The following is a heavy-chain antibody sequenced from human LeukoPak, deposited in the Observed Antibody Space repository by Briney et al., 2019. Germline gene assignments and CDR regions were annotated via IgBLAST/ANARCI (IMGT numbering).Heavy chain of an antibody. V-gene: IGHV3-30*03. CDR1: GFTFSDYG. CDR2: MSYDGSNK. D-gene: IGHD2-2*01. CDR3: ARDAPLTSC. J-gene: IGHJ4*02. Sequence: GGSLRLSRAASGFTFSDYGMHWVRQASGKGLEWVAVMSYDGSNKYYADSVKGRFTIFRDNSKSTLYLQMNSLGAEDTAVYYCARDAPLTSCWGQGTLVTVSS.